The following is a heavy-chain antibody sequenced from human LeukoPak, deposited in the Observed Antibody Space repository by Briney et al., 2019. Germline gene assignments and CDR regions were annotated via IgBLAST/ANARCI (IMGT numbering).Heavy chain of an antibody. CDR1: GYTFTSYG. Sequence: ASVKVSCKASGYTFTSYGISWVRQAPGQGLEWMGWISAYNGNTNYAQKLQGRVTMTTDTSTSTAYMELRSLRSGDTAVYYCARVLTYYYDSSDPNWFDPWGQGTLVTVSS. V-gene: IGHV1-18*01. D-gene: IGHD3-22*01. J-gene: IGHJ5*02. CDR2: ISAYNGNT. CDR3: ARVLTYYYDSSDPNWFDP.